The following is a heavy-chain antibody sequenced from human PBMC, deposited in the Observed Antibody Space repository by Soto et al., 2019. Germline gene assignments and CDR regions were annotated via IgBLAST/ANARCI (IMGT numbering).Heavy chain of an antibody. J-gene: IGHJ6*02. CDR1: GYSFTNYW. CDR2: IYPGDSDT. Sequence: GESLKISCKGSGYSFTNYWIGWVRQMPGKGLEWMGIIYPGDSDTRYSPSFQGQVTISADKSINTAYLQWSSLKASDTAMYYCARTAAAGKYYYGMDVWGQGTTVTVSS. V-gene: IGHV5-51*01. D-gene: IGHD6-13*01. CDR3: ARTAAAGKYYYGMDV.